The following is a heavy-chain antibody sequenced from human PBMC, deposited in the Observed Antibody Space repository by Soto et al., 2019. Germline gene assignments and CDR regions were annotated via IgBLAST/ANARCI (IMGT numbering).Heavy chain of an antibody. D-gene: IGHD2-15*01. CDR3: AKSVVVVRGGYYMDV. CDR1: GFTFKSYA. J-gene: IGHJ6*03. CDR2: VSGTSGNT. Sequence: EEQLLESGGGSVQSGGSLRLSCEASGFTFKSYAMIWVRQAPGKGLEWVSAVSGTSGNTYYAASVRGRFTISRDNSKDTVYLQMNNLSAEDTAIYYCAKSVVVVRGGYYMDVWGKGTTVTVSS. V-gene: IGHV3-23*01.